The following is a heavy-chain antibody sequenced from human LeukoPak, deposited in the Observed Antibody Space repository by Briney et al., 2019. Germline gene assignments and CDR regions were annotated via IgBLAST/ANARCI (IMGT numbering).Heavy chain of an antibody. V-gene: IGHV3-74*01. J-gene: IGHJ3*02. Sequence: GGSLRLSCAASGFTFSSYWMHWVRHAPGKGLVWVSRINSDGSSTSYADSVKGRFTISRDNAKNTLYLQMNSLRAEDTAVYYCASSWYYDSSGYPLDAFDIWGQGTMVTVSS. D-gene: IGHD3-22*01. CDR2: INSDGSST. CDR3: ASSWYYDSSGYPLDAFDI. CDR1: GFTFSSYW.